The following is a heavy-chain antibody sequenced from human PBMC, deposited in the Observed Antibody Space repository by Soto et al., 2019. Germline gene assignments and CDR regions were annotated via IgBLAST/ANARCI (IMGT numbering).Heavy chain of an antibody. J-gene: IGHJ4*02. CDR2: INPSGGST. Sequence: ASVKVSCKASGYTFTSYYMHWVRQAPGQGPEWMGIINPSGGSTSYAQKFQGRVTMTRDTSTSTVYMELSSLRSEDTAVYYCARSLYGGKSPPPAPFDYWGQGTLVTVSS. V-gene: IGHV1-46*01. CDR1: GYTFTSYY. CDR3: ARSLYGGKSPPPAPFDY. D-gene: IGHD4-17*01.